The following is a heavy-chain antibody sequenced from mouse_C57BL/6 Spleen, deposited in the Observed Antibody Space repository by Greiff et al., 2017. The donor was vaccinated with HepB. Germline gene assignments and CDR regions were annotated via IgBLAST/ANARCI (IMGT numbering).Heavy chain of an antibody. V-gene: IGHV2-9-1*01. Sequence: VKLKESGPGLVAPSQSLSITCTVSGFSLTSYAISWVRQPPGKGLEWLGVIWTGGGTNYNSALKSRLSISKDNSKSQVFLKMNSLQTDDTARYYCARNYYYGSTSWYFDVWGTGTTVTVSS. CDR1: GFSLTSYA. CDR3: ARNYYYGSTSWYFDV. D-gene: IGHD1-1*01. CDR2: IWTGGGT. J-gene: IGHJ1*03.